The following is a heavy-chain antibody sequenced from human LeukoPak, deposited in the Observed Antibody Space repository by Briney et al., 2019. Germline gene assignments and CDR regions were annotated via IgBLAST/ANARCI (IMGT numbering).Heavy chain of an antibody. CDR3: TRGTYGDYLYYYYYMDV. CDR2: IRSTAYGGTT. D-gene: IGHD4-17*01. Sequence: GGSLRLSCTGSGFTFGDYAMSYFRQAPGKGLEWVGFIRSTAYGGTTEYAASVKGRFTISRGDSKSIAYLQMNSLKTEDTAVYYCTRGTYGDYLYYYYYMDVWGKGTTVTVSS. CDR1: GFTFGDYA. V-gene: IGHV3-49*03. J-gene: IGHJ6*03.